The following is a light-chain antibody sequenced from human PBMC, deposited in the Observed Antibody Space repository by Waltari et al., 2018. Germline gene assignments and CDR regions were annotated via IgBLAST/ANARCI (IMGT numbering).Light chain of an antibody. V-gene: IGKV3-20*01. CDR3: QHYVSLPVT. J-gene: IGKJ1*01. Sequence: EIVLTQSPGTLSLSPGESATLSCRASQSVARSLAWYQQKPGQAPRLLIYDASSRAAGTPGRFSGSGSGTDFSIAISSLEPEDFAVYFCQHYVSLPVTFGQGTKVEI. CDR2: DAS. CDR1: QSVARS.